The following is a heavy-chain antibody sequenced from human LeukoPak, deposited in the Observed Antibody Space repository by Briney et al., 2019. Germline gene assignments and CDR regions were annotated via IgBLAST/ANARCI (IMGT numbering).Heavy chain of an antibody. Sequence: GRSLRLSCTASGFTFSSYGMHWVSQAPGKWLEWVAVISSDAMSKYYGDSAKGRFTISRDNSKNTLFLQMNSLRLEDTAVYYCAKEDIWWNYDIVCDSYYMDVWGKGTTVTVSS. CDR1: GFTFSSYG. J-gene: IGHJ6*03. D-gene: IGHD3-16*01. CDR2: ISSDAMSK. CDR3: AKEDIWWNYDIVCDSYYMDV. V-gene: IGHV3-30*18.